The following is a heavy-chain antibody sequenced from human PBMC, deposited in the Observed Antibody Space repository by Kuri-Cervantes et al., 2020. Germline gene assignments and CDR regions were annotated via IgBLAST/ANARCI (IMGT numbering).Heavy chain of an antibody. CDR1: GYTFTGYY. D-gene: IGHD6-13*01. Sequence: ASVKVSCKASGYTFTGYYMHWARQAPGQGLEWMGWINPNSGGTNYAQKFQGRVTMTRDTSISTAYMELSRLRSDDTAVYYCARSGIAAAGTNYYYGMDVWGQGTTVTVSS. CDR3: ARSGIAAAGTNYYYGMDV. CDR2: INPNSGGT. J-gene: IGHJ6*02. V-gene: IGHV1-2*02.